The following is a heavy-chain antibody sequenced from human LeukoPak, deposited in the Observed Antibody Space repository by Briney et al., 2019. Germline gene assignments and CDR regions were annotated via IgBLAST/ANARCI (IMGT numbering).Heavy chain of an antibody. CDR2: IKEDGSEE. Sequence: GESLRLSCEASVFTFSSYWMNRVRQAPGKGLEWVTNIKEDGSEEYYVDSVKGRFIISRDNAKKSLFLQMNSLRAEDTAVYYYAASAAGLDYWGQGTLVTVSS. V-gene: IGHV3-7*01. D-gene: IGHD6-13*01. CDR3: AASAAGLDY. J-gene: IGHJ4*02. CDR1: VFTFSSYW.